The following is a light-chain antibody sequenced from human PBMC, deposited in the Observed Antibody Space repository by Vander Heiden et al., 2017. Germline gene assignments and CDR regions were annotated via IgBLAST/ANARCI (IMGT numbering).Light chain of an antibody. Sequence: QSALTQPAPVSRSPGQSITISCTGTSSDVGGYNDVSGYQQQPGKAPKLMIYDVSNRPSGVSNRFSGLQAEDESYYYSSSYTSSSGVFGGGTKLTVL. CDR3: SSYTSSSGV. CDR2: DVS. J-gene: IGLJ3*02. V-gene: IGLV2-14*03. CDR1: SSDVGGYND.